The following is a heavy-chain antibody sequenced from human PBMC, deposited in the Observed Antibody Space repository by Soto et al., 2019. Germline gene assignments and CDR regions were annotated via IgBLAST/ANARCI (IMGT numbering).Heavy chain of an antibody. Sequence: EVQLLESGGDLVQPGGSLRLSCAVSRFTFSSYGMNWVRQAPGKGLEWVSSISDDGDSTYYAASVKGRFTISRDNSKNTLYLQMNSLTAEDTAVYYCAKRSGYQEAAYLDYWGQGTLVTVSS. CDR1: RFTFSSYG. J-gene: IGHJ4*02. CDR3: AKRSGYQEAAYLDY. V-gene: IGHV3-23*01. D-gene: IGHD5-12*01. CDR2: ISDDGDST.